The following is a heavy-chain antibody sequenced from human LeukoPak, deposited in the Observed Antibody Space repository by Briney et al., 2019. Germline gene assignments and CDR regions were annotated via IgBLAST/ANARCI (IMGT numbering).Heavy chain of an antibody. CDR1: GDSISSYY. CDR2: IYYSGRT. Sequence: SETLSLTCTVSGDSISSYYWSWIRQPPGEGLEWIGYIYYSGRTNYNPSLKSRVTISLDTSKNQFSLKLSSVTAADTAVYCCARHYDSSGYWYSFDYWGQGTLVTVSS. CDR3: ARHYDSSGYWYSFDY. V-gene: IGHV4-59*08. J-gene: IGHJ4*02. D-gene: IGHD3-22*01.